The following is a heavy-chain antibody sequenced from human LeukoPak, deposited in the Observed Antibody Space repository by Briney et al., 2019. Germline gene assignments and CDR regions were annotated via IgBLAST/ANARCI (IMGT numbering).Heavy chain of an antibody. J-gene: IGHJ4*02. V-gene: IGHV3-30*04. D-gene: IGHD3-22*01. CDR3: ARWGRFGSSGSPTDY. Sequence: GGSLRLSCAASGFTFSSYAMHWVRQAPGKGLEWVAVISYDGSNKYYADSAKGRFTISRDNSKNTLYLQMNSLRAEDTAVYYCARWGRFGSSGSPTDYWGQGTLVTVSS. CDR1: GFTFSSYA. CDR2: ISYDGSNK.